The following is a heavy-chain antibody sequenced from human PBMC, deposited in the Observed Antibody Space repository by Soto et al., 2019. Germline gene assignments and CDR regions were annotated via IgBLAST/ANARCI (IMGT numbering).Heavy chain of an antibody. Sequence: GAPGKVTCKDSGNTFTSYGMQWGRQAHGQRLEWMGWSKAGNGNTKYSQKFQGRVTITRDTSASTAYMELSSLRSEDTAVYSCARDDSGDLRYFDYWGQGTLVTAPQ. D-gene: IGHD4-17*01. V-gene: IGHV1-3*01. CDR3: ARDDSGDLRYFDY. CDR1: GNTFTSYG. CDR2: SKAGNGNT. J-gene: IGHJ4*02.